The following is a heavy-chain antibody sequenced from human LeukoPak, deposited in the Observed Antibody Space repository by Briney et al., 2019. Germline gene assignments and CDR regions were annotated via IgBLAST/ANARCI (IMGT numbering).Heavy chain of an antibody. J-gene: IGHJ3*02. CDR3: ARCGGGDCYSGSSFDI. CDR1: GFTFSSYS. Sequence: GGSLRLSCAASGFTFSSYSMNWVSQAPGKGLEWVSSISSSSSYIYYADSVKGRFTISRDNAKNSLYLQMNSLRAEDTAVYYCARCGGGDCYSGSSFDIWGQGTMVTVSS. D-gene: IGHD2-21*02. V-gene: IGHV3-21*01. CDR2: ISSSSSYI.